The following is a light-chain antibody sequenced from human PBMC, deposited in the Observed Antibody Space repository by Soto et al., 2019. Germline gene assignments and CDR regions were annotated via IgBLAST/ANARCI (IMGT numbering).Light chain of an antibody. J-gene: IGLJ1*01. V-gene: IGLV2-14*01. CDR3: SSYTGRSLYV. Sequence: QSALTQPASVSGSPGQSITLSCTGTNNDVGGYESVSWYQQHAGRAPKLIIYDVSNRPSGISGRFSGSKFANTASLTISGIQAEDEADYYCSSYTGRSLYVFGTGTKVTVL. CDR2: DVS. CDR1: NNDVGGYES.